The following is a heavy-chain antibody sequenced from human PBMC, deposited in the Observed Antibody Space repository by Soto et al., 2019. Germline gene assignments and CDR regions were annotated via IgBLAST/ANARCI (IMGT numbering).Heavy chain of an antibody. Sequence: GGSLRLSCAASGFTFSSYAMSWVRQAPGKGLEWVSAISGGGGSTYYADSVKGRFTISRDNSKNTLYLQMNSLRAEDTAVYYCAKDGGCSSTSCYLAANWFDPWGQGTLVTVS. CDR3: AKDGGCSSTSCYLAANWFDP. J-gene: IGHJ5*02. CDR1: GFTFSSYA. D-gene: IGHD2-2*01. CDR2: ISGGGGST. V-gene: IGHV3-23*01.